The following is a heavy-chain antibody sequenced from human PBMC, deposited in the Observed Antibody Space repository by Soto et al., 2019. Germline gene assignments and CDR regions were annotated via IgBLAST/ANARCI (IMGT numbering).Heavy chain of an antibody. V-gene: IGHV1-18*01. CDR1: GYTFTSYD. CDR2: ISAYNGNT. Sequence: ASVKVSCKASGYTFTSYDMHWVRQAPGQGLEWMGWISAYNGNTNYAQKLQGRVTMTTDTSTSTAYMELRSLRSDDTAVYYCARDVGYGLIDYWGQGTLVTVSS. J-gene: IGHJ4*02. CDR3: ARDVGYGLIDY. D-gene: IGHD5-18*01.